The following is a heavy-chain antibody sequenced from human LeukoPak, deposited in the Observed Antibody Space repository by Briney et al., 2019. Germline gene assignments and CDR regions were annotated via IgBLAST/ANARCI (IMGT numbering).Heavy chain of an antibody. CDR2: INHSGST. D-gene: IGHD2-2*01. Sequence: SSETLSLTCAVYGGSFRGYYWSWIRQPPGKGLEWIGEINHSGSTNYNPSLKSRVTISLDTSMKKFSLKLNSVNAADTAVYYCASTERCSTTCPLDYWGQGTLVTVSS. J-gene: IGHJ4*02. CDR1: GGSFRGYY. V-gene: IGHV4-34*01. CDR3: ASTERCSTTCPLDY.